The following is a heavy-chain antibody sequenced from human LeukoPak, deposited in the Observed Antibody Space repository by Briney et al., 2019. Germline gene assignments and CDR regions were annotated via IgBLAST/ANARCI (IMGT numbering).Heavy chain of an antibody. Sequence: PGGSLRPSCAASGFTFSSYSMNWVRQAPGKGLEWVSSISSSSSYIYYADSVKGRFTISRDNAKNSLYLQMNSLRAEDTAVYYCARQQIVVGDFDYWGQGTLVTVSS. D-gene: IGHD2-2*01. V-gene: IGHV3-21*01. CDR1: GFTFSSYS. CDR2: ISSSSSYI. J-gene: IGHJ4*02. CDR3: ARQQIVVGDFDY.